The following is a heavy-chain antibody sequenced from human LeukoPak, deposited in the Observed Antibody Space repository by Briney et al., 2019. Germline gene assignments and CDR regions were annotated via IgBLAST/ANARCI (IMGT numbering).Heavy chain of an antibody. CDR3: ARGGDLTGYYSTVDAFDI. J-gene: IGHJ3*02. CDR1: GFTVSRKY. CDR2: MYSGGSE. V-gene: IGHV3-53*01. D-gene: IGHD3-9*01. Sequence: GGSLGLSCAASGFTVSRKYMSWVRQAPGKGLERVSVMYSGGSEYYADSVKGRFTISRDSSKNTLYLQMNSLRAEDTAVYYCARGGDLTGYYSTVDAFDIWGQGTMVTVSP.